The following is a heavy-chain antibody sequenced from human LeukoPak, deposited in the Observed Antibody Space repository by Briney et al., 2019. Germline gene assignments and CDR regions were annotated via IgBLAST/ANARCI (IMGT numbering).Heavy chain of an antibody. V-gene: IGHV3-21*01. Sequence: GGSLRLSCAASGFTFSSYSMNWVRQAPGKGLEWVSSISSSSSYIYYADSVKGRFTISRDNAKNSLYLQMNSLRAEDTAVYYCARARWESKSFDYWGQGTLVTVSS. CDR2: ISSSSSYI. CDR1: GFTFSSYS. CDR3: ARARWESKSFDY. J-gene: IGHJ4*02. D-gene: IGHD1-26*01.